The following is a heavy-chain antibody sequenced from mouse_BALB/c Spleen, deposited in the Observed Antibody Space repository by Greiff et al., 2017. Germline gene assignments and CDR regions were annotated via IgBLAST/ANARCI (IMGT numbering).Heavy chain of an antibody. CDR2: ISYDGSN. CDR1: GYSITSGYY. V-gene: IGHV3-6*02. CDR3: ARYGYLYAMDD. J-gene: IGHJ4*01. Sequence: ESGPGLVKPSQSLSLTCSVTGYSITSGYYWNWIRQFPGNKLEWMGYISYDGSNNYNPSLKNRISITRDTSKNQFFLKLNSVTTEDTATYDCARYGYLYAMDDWGQGTSVTVSS. D-gene: IGHD2-2*01.